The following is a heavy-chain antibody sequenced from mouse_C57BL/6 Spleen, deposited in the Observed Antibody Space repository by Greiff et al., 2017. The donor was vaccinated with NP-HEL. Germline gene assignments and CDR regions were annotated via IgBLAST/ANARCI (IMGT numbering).Heavy chain of an antibody. Sequence: QVQLKESGPELVKPGASVKISCKASGYAFSSSWMNWVKQRPGKGLEWIGRIYPGDGDTNYNGKFKGKATLTADKSSSTAYMQLSSLTSEDSAVYFCARSDWAMDYGGQGTSVTVSS. CDR2: IYPGDGDT. D-gene: IGHD4-1*01. V-gene: IGHV1-82*01. J-gene: IGHJ4*01. CDR3: ARSDWAMDY. CDR1: GYAFSSSW.